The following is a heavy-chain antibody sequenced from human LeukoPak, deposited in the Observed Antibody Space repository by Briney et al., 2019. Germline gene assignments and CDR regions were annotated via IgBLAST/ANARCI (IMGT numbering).Heavy chain of an antibody. D-gene: IGHD3-10*01. CDR1: GYTFTGYY. Sequence: GASVTVSCKASGYTFTGYYMHWVRQAPGQGLEWMGWINPNSGGTNYAQKFQGRVTMTRDTSISTAYMELSRLRSDDTAVYYCASVYYGSGSYPRLYYYYGMDVWGQGTTVTVSS. V-gene: IGHV1-2*02. CDR2: INPNSGGT. J-gene: IGHJ6*02. CDR3: ASVYYGSGSYPRLYYYYGMDV.